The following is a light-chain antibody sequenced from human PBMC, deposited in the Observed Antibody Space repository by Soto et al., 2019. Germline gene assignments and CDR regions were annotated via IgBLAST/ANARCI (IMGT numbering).Light chain of an antibody. V-gene: IGLV1-47*01. CDR3: TLWDDSLRGRL. CDR1: SSNIESNY. CDR2: RSN. J-gene: IGLJ2*01. Sequence: QAVVTQPPSASGTPGQRVTISCSGSSSNIESNYVYWYQQLPGTGPRLLICRSNQRPSGVPDRFSGSKSGTSASLAISALRSEDEADYYCTLWDDSLRGRLFGGGTKVTVL.